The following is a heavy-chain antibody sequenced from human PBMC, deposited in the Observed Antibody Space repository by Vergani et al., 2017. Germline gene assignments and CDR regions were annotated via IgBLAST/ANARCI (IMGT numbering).Heavy chain of an antibody. J-gene: IGHJ4*02. D-gene: IGHD3-10*01. CDR1: GFTFDDYA. Sequence: EVQLVESGGVVVQPGGSLRLSCAASGFTFDDYAMHCVRQAPGKGLEWVSLISWDGGSTYYADSVKGRFTISRDNSKNSLYLQMNSLRAEDTALYYCAKEIGPGSDSYFDYWGQGTLVTVSS. CDR3: AKEIGPGSDSYFDY. V-gene: IGHV3-43D*03. CDR2: ISWDGGST.